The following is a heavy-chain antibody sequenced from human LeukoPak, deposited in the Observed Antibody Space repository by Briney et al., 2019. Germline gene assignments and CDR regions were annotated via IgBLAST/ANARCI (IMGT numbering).Heavy chain of an antibody. D-gene: IGHD6-19*01. V-gene: IGHV1-2*02. CDR2: INPNSGGT. CDR1: GYTFTGYY. J-gene: IGHJ4*02. CDR3: ARDGLLEYSGGWVDY. Sequence: ASVKVSCKASGYTFTGYYMHWVRQAPGQGLEWMGWINPNSGGTNYAQKFQGRVTMTRDTSISTAYMELSRLRSDDTAVYYCARDGLLEYSGGWVDYWGQGTLVTVSS.